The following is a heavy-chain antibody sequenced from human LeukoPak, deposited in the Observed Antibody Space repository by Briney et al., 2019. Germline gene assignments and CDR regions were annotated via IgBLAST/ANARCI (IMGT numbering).Heavy chain of an antibody. CDR2: IYYSGST. CDR1: GGSISSGDYY. CDR3: ARAYYYDSSGYYSNRYYFDY. V-gene: IGHV4-30-4*01. D-gene: IGHD3-22*01. Sequence: PQTLSLTCTVSGGSISSGDYYWSWIRQPPGKGLEWIGYIYYSGSTYYNPSLKSRVTISVDTSKNQFSLKLSSVTAADTAVYYCARAYYYDSSGYYSNRYYFDYWGQGTLVTVSS. J-gene: IGHJ4*02.